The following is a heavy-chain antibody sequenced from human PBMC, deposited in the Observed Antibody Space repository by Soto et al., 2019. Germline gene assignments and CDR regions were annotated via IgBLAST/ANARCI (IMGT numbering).Heavy chain of an antibody. V-gene: IGHV3-7*01. CDR2: IKQDGSEK. D-gene: IGHD2-15*01. CDR3: ARHPDTDVDRLNRFDP. CDR1: GFTFSNYW. Sequence: GGSLRLSCAASGFTFSNYWMNWVRQAPGKGLEWVANIKQDGSEKYYVDSVKGRFTISRDNANNSLSLQMSSLRPEDTAVYYYARHPDTDVDRLNRFDPWGQGTLVTVSS. J-gene: IGHJ5*02.